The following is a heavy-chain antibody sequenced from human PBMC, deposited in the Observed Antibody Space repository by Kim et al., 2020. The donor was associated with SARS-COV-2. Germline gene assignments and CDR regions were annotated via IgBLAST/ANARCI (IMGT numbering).Heavy chain of an antibody. CDR1: GDSISSYY. D-gene: IGHD1-1*01. CDR2: IYYSGST. V-gene: IGHV4-59*13. J-gene: IGHJ3*02. CDR3: AGVFKLERRGAFDI. Sequence: SETLSLTCTVSGDSISSYYWSWIRQPPGKGLEWIGYIYYSGSTNCNPSLKSRLTMSVATSKNQFSLKLTSVTAADTAVYYCAGVFKLERRGAFDIWGQGTMVTVSS.